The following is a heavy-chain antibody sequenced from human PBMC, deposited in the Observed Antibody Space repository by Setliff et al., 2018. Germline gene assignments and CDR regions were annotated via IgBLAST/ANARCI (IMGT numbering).Heavy chain of an antibody. J-gene: IGHJ3*02. D-gene: IGHD3-22*01. Sequence: GGSLRLSCAASGFTFSDYEMSWVRQAPGKGLEWVAVISNDGSNKYYADSVKGRFTISRDNSKNTLYLQMNSLRAEDTAVYYCARESYYYDSSGYSMGAFDIWGQGTTVTVSS. CDR2: ISNDGSNK. CDR1: GFTFSDYE. V-gene: IGHV3-30-3*01. CDR3: ARESYYYDSSGYSMGAFDI.